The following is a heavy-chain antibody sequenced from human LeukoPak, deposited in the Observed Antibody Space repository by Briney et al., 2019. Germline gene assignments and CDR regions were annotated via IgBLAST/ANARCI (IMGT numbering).Heavy chain of an antibody. D-gene: IGHD4-17*01. CDR3: ARVEHYEGLDY. CDR2: IYYSGST. J-gene: IGHJ4*02. V-gene: IGHV4-59*12. CDR1: GGSISSYY. Sequence: KPSETLSLTCTVSGGSISSYYWSWIRQPPGKGLEWIGYIYYSGSTNYNPSLKSRVTISVDTSKNQFSLKLSSVTAADTAVYYCARVEHYEGLDYWGQGTLVTVSS.